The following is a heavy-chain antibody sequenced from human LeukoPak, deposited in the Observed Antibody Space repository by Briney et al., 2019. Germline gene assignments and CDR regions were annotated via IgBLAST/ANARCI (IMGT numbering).Heavy chain of an antibody. J-gene: IGHJ4*02. CDR3: ARHRAIYGGGDY. Sequence: SETLSLTCGVSGGSISSGSYYWGWIRQPPGKGLEWIGTFSYSGNTYYNPSLRSRVTISVDTSKNLFSLKLSSVTAEDTAVYYCARHRAIYGGGDYWGQGTLVTVSS. V-gene: IGHV4-39*01. D-gene: IGHD4-23*01. CDR2: FSYSGNT. CDR1: GGSISSGSYY.